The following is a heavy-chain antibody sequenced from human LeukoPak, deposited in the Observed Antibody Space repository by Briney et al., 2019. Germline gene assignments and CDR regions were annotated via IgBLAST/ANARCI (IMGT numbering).Heavy chain of an antibody. D-gene: IGHD3-22*01. CDR1: GYTFTSYG. J-gene: IGHJ3*02. Sequence: ASVKVSCKASGYTFTSYGISWVRQAPGQGLEWMGWINPNSGGTNYAQKFQGRVTMTRDTSISTAYMELSRLRSDDTAVYYCASLPTGYYYDSSGPALDIWGQGTMVTVSS. V-gene: IGHV1-2*02. CDR2: INPNSGGT. CDR3: ASLPTGYYYDSSGPALDI.